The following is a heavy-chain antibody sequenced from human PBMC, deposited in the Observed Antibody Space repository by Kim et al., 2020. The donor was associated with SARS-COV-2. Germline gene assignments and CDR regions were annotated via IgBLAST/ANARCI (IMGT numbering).Heavy chain of an antibody. CDR2: ISSSSSYT. CDR3: ARELVGATPRYYYYGMDV. D-gene: IGHD1-26*01. V-gene: IGHV3-11*06. CDR1: GFTFSDYY. Sequence: GGSLRLSCAASGFTFSDYYMSWIRQAPGKGLEWVSYISSSSSYTNYADSVKGRFTISRDNAKNSLYLQMNSLRAEDTAVYYCARELVGATPRYYYYGMDVWGQGTTVTVSS. J-gene: IGHJ6*02.